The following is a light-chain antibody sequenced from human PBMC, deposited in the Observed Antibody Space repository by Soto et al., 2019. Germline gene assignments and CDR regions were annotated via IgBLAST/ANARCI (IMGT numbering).Light chain of an antibody. V-gene: IGKV1-16*01. CDR1: QGISSF. Sequence: DIQMTQSPSSLSASVGDRVTITCRASQGISSFLAWFQQKPGKAPKSLIYDASTLQSGVSSRFSGSGSDTHFTLTISSLQPEDFATYYCQQYYSYPASFGQGTKVEIK. J-gene: IGKJ1*01. CDR3: QQYYSYPAS. CDR2: DAS.